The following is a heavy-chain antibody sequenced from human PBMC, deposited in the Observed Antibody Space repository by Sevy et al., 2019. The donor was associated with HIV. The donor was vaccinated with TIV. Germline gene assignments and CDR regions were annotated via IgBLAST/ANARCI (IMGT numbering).Heavy chain of an antibody. CDR3: TRWKAAQSIFDY. CDR2: LKSDVYGGTV. J-gene: IGHJ4*02. D-gene: IGHD6-13*01. Sequence: GGSLRLPCTALELTFGANCMSWVRQAPGKGLEWVAFLKSDVYGGTVVHAATVRGGFVISRDDSKTTAYLQMNDLKTEDTGVYYCTRWKAAQSIFDYSGQGALVTVSS. V-gene: IGHV3-49*04. CDR1: ELTFGANC.